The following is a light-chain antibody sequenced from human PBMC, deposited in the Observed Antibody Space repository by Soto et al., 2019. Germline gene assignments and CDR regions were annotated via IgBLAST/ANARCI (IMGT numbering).Light chain of an antibody. V-gene: IGLV2-8*01. Sequence: QSALTQPPSVSGSPGQSVTISCTGTSSDVAGYNYVSWYQQHPGKAPKLMIYEVNRRPSGVPDRFSGSKSGNTASLTVSGLQAEDEADYYCSSYAGSNNVVFGGGTKLTVL. CDR1: SSDVAGYNY. J-gene: IGLJ2*01. CDR3: SSYAGSNNVV. CDR2: EVN.